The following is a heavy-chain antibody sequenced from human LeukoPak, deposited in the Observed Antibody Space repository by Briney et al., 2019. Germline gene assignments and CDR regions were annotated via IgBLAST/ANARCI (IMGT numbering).Heavy chain of an antibody. CDR3: ARGLAVAGNCMDV. CDR2: INSDGTMT. J-gene: IGHJ6*01. D-gene: IGHD6-19*01. CDR1: GFTLRNYL. V-gene: IGHV3-74*01. Sequence: GGSLRLSCGASGFTLRNYLMHWVRQAPGKGLVWVSRINSDGTMTNYADSVKGRFTISRDNAKNTLHLQMNSLRAEDTAVYYCARGLAVAGNCMDVWGQGSTATVSS.